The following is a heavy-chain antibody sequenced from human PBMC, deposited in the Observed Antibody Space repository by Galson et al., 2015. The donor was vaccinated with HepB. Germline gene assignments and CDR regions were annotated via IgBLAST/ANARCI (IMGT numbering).Heavy chain of an antibody. CDR3: ATGFKLAGAA. CDR1: GFTFSSFA. V-gene: IGHV3-23*01. Sequence: SLRLSCAASGFTFSSFAMSWVRQPPGKGLEWVSSISKSATVTYYVDAVKGRFTISRDESKSTLYLQMNGLRAEDTAIYYCATGFKLAGAAWGPGTLVTVSS. D-gene: IGHD6-19*01. CDR2: ISKSATVT. J-gene: IGHJ5*02.